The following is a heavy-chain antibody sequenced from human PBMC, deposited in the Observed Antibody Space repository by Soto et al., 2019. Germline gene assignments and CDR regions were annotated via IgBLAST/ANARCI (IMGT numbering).Heavy chain of an antibody. CDR1: GGSINTYY. V-gene: IGHV4-59*01. J-gene: IGHJ4*02. CDR2: IHHSGST. CDR3: ARHVRVVTATRGSTSNFDY. Sequence: ASETLSLTCAVSGGSINTYYWSWVRQPPGKGLEWIGNIHHSGSTNYNPSLNSRVTISIDTSKNKLSLWLNSVTAADTAVYYCARHVRVVTATRGSTSNFDYWGQGTLVTVSS. D-gene: IGHD2-21*02.